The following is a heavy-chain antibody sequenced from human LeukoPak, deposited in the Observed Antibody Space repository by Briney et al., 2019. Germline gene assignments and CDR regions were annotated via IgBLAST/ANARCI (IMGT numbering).Heavy chain of an antibody. CDR3: ARGSSTVSAGYY. V-gene: IGHV3-7*01. CDR2: IKQDESEK. D-gene: IGHD6-19*01. J-gene: IGHJ4*02. Sequence: GGSLRLSCAASGFTFSNYWMSWVRQAPGKGLEWVANIKQDESEKYYVDSVKGRFTISRDNAKNSLYLQMNSLRAEDTAVYYCARGSSTVSAGYYWGQGTLVTVSS. CDR1: GFTFSNYW.